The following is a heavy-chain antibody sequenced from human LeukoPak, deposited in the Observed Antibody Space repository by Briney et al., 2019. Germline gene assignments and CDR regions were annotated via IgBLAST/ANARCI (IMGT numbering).Heavy chain of an antibody. J-gene: IGHJ4*02. Sequence: GASVKVSCKVSGYTLTELSMHWVRQAPGKGLEWMGGFDPEDGETIYAQKFQGRVTMTRNTSISTAYMELSSLRSEDTAVYYCARGGSSAVAGHDYWGQGTLVTVSS. V-gene: IGHV1-24*01. CDR3: ARGGSSAVAGHDY. D-gene: IGHD6-19*01. CDR1: GYTLTELS. CDR2: FDPEDGET.